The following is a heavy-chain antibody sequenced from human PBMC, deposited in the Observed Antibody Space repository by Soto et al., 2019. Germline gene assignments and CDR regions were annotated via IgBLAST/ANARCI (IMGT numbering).Heavy chain of an antibody. J-gene: IGHJ4*02. CDR3: ARRYGPSFDY. Sequence: SETLSLTCTVSGGSISSYYWSWIRQPPGKGLEWIGYIYYSGSTNYNPSLKSRVTISVDTSKNEFSLKLSSVTAADTAVFYCARRYGPSFDYWGQGTLVTVS. CDR2: IYYSGST. CDR1: GGSISSYY. V-gene: IGHV4-59*01. D-gene: IGHD1-20*01.